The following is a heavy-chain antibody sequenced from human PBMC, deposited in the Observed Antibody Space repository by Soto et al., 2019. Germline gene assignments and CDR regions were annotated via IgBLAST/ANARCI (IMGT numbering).Heavy chain of an antibody. V-gene: IGHV3-30-3*01. J-gene: IGHJ4*02. D-gene: IGHD3-16*01. CDR3: ATARLDPPPLHN. CDR2: ISYDGSNK. CDR1: GFTFSSYA. Sequence: QVQLVESGGGVVQPGRSLRLSCAASGFTFSSYAMHWVRQAPGKGLEWVAVISYDGSNKYYADSVKGRFTISRDNSKNTGYLQINSLRAEDTAVYYCATARLDPPPLHNWGQGPLVTFSS.